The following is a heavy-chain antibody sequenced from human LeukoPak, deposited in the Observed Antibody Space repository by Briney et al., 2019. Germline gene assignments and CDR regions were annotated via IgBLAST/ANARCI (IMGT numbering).Heavy chain of an antibody. J-gene: IGHJ4*02. D-gene: IGHD6-19*01. Sequence: SETLSLTCTVSGGSISSYYWSWIRQPPGKGLDWIGYIYYSGSTNYNPSLKSRVTISVDTSRNQFSLKLSSVTAADTAVYYCARHEKSSGWYYDYWGQGTLVTVSS. CDR3: ARHEKSSGWYYDY. CDR1: GGSISSYY. CDR2: IYYSGST. V-gene: IGHV4-59*08.